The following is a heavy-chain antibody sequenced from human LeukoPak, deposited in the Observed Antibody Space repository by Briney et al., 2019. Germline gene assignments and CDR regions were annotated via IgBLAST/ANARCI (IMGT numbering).Heavy chain of an antibody. J-gene: IGHJ4*02. V-gene: IGHV3-53*05. CDR2: IYSGGST. Sequence: PGGSLRLSCAASGFTVSSNYMSWVRQAPGKGLEWVSVIYSGGSTYYADSVKGRFTISRDNSKNTLYFQMSSLRVEDTAVYYCVRRGGGTSVTAGYFDYWGQGILVTVSA. CDR1: GFTVSSNY. D-gene: IGHD4-11*01. CDR3: VRRGGGTSVTAGYFDY.